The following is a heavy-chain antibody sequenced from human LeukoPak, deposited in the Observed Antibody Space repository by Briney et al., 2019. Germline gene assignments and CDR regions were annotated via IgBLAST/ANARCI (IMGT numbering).Heavy chain of an antibody. D-gene: IGHD5-12*01. Sequence: ASVKVSCKASGYTFTSYDINWVRQATGQGLEWMGWMNPNSGSTGYAQKFQGRVTITRNTSISTAYMELSGLRSEDTAVYYYARGRSTGYPYYFEYWGQGTLVTVSS. CDR3: ARGRSTGYPYYFEY. V-gene: IGHV1-8*03. CDR1: GYTFTSYD. J-gene: IGHJ4*02. CDR2: MNPNSGST.